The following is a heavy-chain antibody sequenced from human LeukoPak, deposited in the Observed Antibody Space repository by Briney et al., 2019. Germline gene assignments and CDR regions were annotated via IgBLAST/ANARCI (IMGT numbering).Heavy chain of an antibody. CDR1: GFTFSSYS. V-gene: IGHV3-48*04. Sequence: GGSLRLSCTASGFTFSSYSMNWVRQAPGKGLEWVSYISSSSSTIYYADSVKGRFTISRDNAKNSLYLQMNSLRAEDTAVYYCARDPPYYYGSSCMDVWGQGTTVTVSS. J-gene: IGHJ6*02. CDR3: ARDPPYYYGSSCMDV. D-gene: IGHD3-10*01. CDR2: ISSSSSTI.